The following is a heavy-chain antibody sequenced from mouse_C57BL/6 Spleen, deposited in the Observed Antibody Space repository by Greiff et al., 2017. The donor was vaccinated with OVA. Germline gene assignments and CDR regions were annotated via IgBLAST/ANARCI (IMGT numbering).Heavy chain of an antibody. CDR2: INPSSGYT. D-gene: IGHD1-2*01. Sequence: VKLVESGAELARPGASVKMSCKASGYTFTSYTMHWVKQRPGQGLEWIGYINPSSGYTKYNQKFKDKATLTADKSSSTAYMQLSSLTSEDSAVYYCARYGYGPFYYAMDYWGQGTSVTVSS. V-gene: IGHV1-4*01. J-gene: IGHJ4*01. CDR3: ARYGYGPFYYAMDY. CDR1: GYTFTSYT.